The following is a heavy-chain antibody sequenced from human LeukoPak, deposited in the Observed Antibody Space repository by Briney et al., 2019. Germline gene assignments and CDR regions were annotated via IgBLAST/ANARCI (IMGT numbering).Heavy chain of an antibody. V-gene: IGHV3-21*01. CDR3: ARASSNYLDY. CDR2: ISSSSSYM. J-gene: IGHJ4*02. Sequence: GGSLRLSCAASGFPFGSYSMNWVRQAPGKGLEWVSSISSSSSYMDYADSVKGRFTISRDNAKNSLYLQMNSLRAKDTAVYYCARASSNYLDYWGQGTLVTVSS. D-gene: IGHD4-11*01. CDR1: GFPFGSYS.